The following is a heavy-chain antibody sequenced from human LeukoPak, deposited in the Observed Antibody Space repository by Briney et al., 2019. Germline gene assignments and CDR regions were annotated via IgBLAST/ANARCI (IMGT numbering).Heavy chain of an antibody. CDR3: ARYYGSGSANWFDP. V-gene: IGHV4-34*01. D-gene: IGHD3-10*01. CDR2: INHSGST. J-gene: IGHJ5*02. CDR1: GGSFSGYY. Sequence: PSETLSLTCAVYGGSFSGYYWSWIRQPPGKGLEWIGEINHSGSTNYNPSLKSRVTISVDTSKNQFSLKLSSVTAADTAVYYCARYYGSGSANWFDPWGQGTLVTVSS.